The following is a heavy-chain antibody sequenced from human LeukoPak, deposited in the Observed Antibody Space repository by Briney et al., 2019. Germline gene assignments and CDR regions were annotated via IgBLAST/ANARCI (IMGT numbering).Heavy chain of an antibody. CDR2: INSNSGGT. Sequence: ASVKVSCKASGYTFTGHYMHWVRQAPGQGLEWMGWINSNSGGTDYAQKFQGRVTMTSDTSISTAYMELSRLTSDDTAVYYCARDTTGNNFEYWGQGTLVTVSS. CDR1: GYTFTGHY. CDR3: ARDTTGNNFEY. J-gene: IGHJ4*02. V-gene: IGHV1-2*02. D-gene: IGHD1-1*01.